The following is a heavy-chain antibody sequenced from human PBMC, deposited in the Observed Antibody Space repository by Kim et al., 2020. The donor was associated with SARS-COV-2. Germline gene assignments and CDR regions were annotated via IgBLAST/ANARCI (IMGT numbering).Heavy chain of an antibody. J-gene: IGHJ4*02. CDR3: AKCRTGYSSGVDY. V-gene: IGHV3-9*01. D-gene: IGHD6-19*01. CDR2: ISWNSDNI. Sequence: GGSLRLSCGASGFTFDDYAMHWVRQAPGKGLEWVSGISWNSDNIGYGDSVKGRFTISRDNAKNSLYLQMNSLRAEDTAFYYCAKCRTGYSSGVDYWGQGTLVTVSS. CDR1: GFTFDDYA.